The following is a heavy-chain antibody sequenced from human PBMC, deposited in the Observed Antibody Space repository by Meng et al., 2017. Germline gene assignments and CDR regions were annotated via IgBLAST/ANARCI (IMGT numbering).Heavy chain of an antibody. CDR1: GYHFTGYY. V-gene: IGHV1-2*06. Sequence: QVHRVPPGSEVKKPGAQLKVSCKASGYHFTGYYMHWVRQAPGQGLEWMGRINPNSGGTNYAQKFQGRVTMTRDTSISTAYMELSRLRSDDTAVYYCARDYGSGRIILHFDYWGQGTLVTVSS. CDR3: ARDYGSGRIILHFDY. J-gene: IGHJ4*02. D-gene: IGHD3-10*01. CDR2: INPNSGGT.